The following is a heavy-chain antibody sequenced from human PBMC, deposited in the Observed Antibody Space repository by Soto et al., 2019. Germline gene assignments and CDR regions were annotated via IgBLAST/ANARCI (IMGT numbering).Heavy chain of an antibody. J-gene: IGHJ3*02. CDR1: GGSISSGGYY. CDR3: AREPVDCSGGSCLQGFFDI. D-gene: IGHD2-15*01. Sequence: QVQLQESGPGLVKPSQTLSLTCTVSGGSISSGGYYWSWIRQHPGKGLEWIGYIYYSGSTYYNPSLKSRVTISVDTSKNQFSLKLSSVTAADTAVYYCAREPVDCSGGSCLQGFFDIWGQGTMVTVSS. CDR2: IYYSGST. V-gene: IGHV4-31*03.